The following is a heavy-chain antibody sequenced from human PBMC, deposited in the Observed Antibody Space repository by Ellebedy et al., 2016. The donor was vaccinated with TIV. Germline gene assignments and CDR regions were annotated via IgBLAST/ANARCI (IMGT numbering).Heavy chain of an antibody. V-gene: IGHV4-39*07. CDR2: IYYSGKT. J-gene: IGHJ1*01. D-gene: IGHD3-16*01. Sequence: MPSETLSPTCPVPGYSSNSESYYWGWIRQPPGKGLEWIGSIYYSGKTDYNPSLKSRLTRAVDTSEKQFSLKLNSVTAADTAVYYCARNSGAYDEHVWGSAPEFFQHWGQGTLVTVSS. CDR1: GYSSNSESYY. CDR3: ARNSGAYDEHVWGSAPEFFQH.